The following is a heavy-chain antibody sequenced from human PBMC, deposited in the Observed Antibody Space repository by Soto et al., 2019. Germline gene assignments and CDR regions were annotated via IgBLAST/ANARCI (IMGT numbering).Heavy chain of an antibody. J-gene: IGHJ3*02. Sequence: QVQLVESGGGVVQPGRSLRLSCAASGFTFSSYGMHWVRQAPGKGLEWVAVISYAGSNKYYADSVKGRFTISRDNSKNTLYLQMNSRRAEDTAVYYCAKAFRGGSHYYDSSGYSTFDIWGQGTMVTVST. CDR1: GFTFSSYG. V-gene: IGHV3-30*18. CDR2: ISYAGSNK. D-gene: IGHD3-22*01. CDR3: AKAFRGGSHYYDSSGYSTFDI.